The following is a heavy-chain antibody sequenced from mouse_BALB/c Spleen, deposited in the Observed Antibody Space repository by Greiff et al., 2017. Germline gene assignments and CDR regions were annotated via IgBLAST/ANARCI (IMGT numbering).Heavy chain of an antibody. CDR2: INSNGGST. CDR3: ARRGTRGAMDY. Sequence: EVQGVESGGGLVKLGGSLKLSCAASGFTFSSYYMSWVRQTPDKRLELVAAINSNGGSTYYPDTVKGRFTISRDNAKNTLYLQMSSLKSEDTALYYCARRGTRGAMDYWGQGTSVTVSS. V-gene: IGHV5-6-2*01. D-gene: IGHD2-14*01. J-gene: IGHJ4*01. CDR1: GFTFSSYY.